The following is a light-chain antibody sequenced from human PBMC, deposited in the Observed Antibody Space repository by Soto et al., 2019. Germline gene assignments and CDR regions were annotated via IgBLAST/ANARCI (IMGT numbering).Light chain of an antibody. CDR2: GAS. Sequence: DIVMTQSPATLSVSLGDRATLSCRASQSVSSNLAWYQQKPGQAPRLLIYGASSRATGIPDRFSGSGSGTDFTLTISRLEPEDFAVYYCQQYGSSPQTFGQGTKVDIK. V-gene: IGKV3-20*01. J-gene: IGKJ1*01. CDR1: QSVSSN. CDR3: QQYGSSPQT.